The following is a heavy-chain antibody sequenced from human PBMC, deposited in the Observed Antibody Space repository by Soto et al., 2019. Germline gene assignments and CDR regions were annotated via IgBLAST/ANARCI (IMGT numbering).Heavy chain of an antibody. J-gene: IGHJ6*02. V-gene: IGHV4-39*01. CDR3: ARRHSTYFYGMDV. CDR2: IYFSGST. Sequence: PSETLSLTCTVSGGSISSNRYYWVWIRQPPGKGLEWIGSIYFSGSTYYNPSLKSRVTIPVDTSRNQFSLRLTSVTAADTAVYYCARRHSTYFYGMDVWGQGTTVTVS. CDR1: GGSISSNRYY. D-gene: IGHD2-15*01.